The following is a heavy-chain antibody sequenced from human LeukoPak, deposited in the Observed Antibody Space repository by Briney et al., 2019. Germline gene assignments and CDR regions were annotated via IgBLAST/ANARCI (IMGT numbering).Heavy chain of an antibody. V-gene: IGHV1-69*04. D-gene: IGHD2-15*01. CDR1: GGTFSSYA. CDR3: ARDVVDCSGGSCQIRYYYYGMDV. CDR2: IIPILGIA. J-gene: IGHJ6*02. Sequence: GASVKVSCKASGGTFSSYAISWVRQAPGQGLEWMGRIIPILGIANYAQKFQGRVTITADKSTSTAYMELSSLRSEDTAVYYCARDVVDCSGGSCQIRYYYYGMDVWGQGTTVTVSS.